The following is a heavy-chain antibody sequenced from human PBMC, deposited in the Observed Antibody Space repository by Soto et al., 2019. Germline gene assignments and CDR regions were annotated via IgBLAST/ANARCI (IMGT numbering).Heavy chain of an antibody. J-gene: IGHJ6*02. CDR3: AKAERTEYYDFWSGYYRGMDV. D-gene: IGHD3-3*01. V-gene: IGHV3-74*01. CDR2: INSDGSST. Sequence: GGSLRLSCAASGFTFSSYWMHWVRQAPGKGLVWVSRINSDGSSTSYADSVKGRFTISRDNAKNTLYLQMNSLRAEDTAVYYCAKAERTEYYDFWSGYYRGMDVSGQGTTVTVSS. CDR1: GFTFSSYW.